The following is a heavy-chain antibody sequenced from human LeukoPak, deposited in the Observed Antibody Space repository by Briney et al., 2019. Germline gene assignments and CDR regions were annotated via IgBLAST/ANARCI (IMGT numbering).Heavy chain of an antibody. V-gene: IGHV3-23*01. D-gene: IGHD2-15*01. CDR1: GFIFSSYA. J-gene: IGHJ4*02. CDR3: AKGNAAAPFDY. Sequence: GGSLRLSCAASGFIFSSYAMSWVRQAPGKGLEWISAISGGGAATYYADSVKGRFTISRDKSKNTLYLQMNSLRAEDTAVHYCAKGNAAAPFDYWGQGTLVTVSS. CDR2: ISGGGAAT.